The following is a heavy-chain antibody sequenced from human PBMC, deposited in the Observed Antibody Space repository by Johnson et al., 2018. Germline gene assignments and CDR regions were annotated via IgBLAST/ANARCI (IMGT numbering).Heavy chain of an antibody. CDR1: GFTFDDYA. D-gene: IGHD1-26*01. CDR3: VKDMGGCGSYFAFDV. CDR2: ISWNSGII. Sequence: VQLVQSGGGLVQPGRSLRLSCAASGFTFDDYAMHWVRQAPGKGLEWVSGISWNSGIIGYADSVKGRFSTSRVNAKNSLYLQMNSLRTADTALYYGVKDMGGCGSYFAFDVWGQGTMVTVSS. J-gene: IGHJ3*01. V-gene: IGHV3-9*01.